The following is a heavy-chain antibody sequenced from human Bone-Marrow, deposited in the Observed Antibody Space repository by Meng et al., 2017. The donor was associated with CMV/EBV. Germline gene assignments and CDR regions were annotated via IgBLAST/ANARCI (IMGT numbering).Heavy chain of an antibody. CDR1: GGTFSSYG. CDR3: ARRSWDAFDI. V-gene: IGHV1-2*02. J-gene: IGHJ3*02. CDR2: INPNSGGT. D-gene: IGHD3-16*02. Sequence: ASVKVSCKASGGTFSSYGINWVRQAPGQGLEWMGWINPNSGGTNYAQKFQGRVTMTRDTSISTAYMELSRLRSDDTAMYYCARRSWDAFDIWGQGTRVTGSS.